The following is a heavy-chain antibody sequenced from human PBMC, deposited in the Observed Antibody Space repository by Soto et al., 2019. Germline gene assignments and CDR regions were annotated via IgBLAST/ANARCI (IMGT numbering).Heavy chain of an antibody. V-gene: IGHV6-1*01. Sequence: SQTLSLTCVGSGDTVSSNSVAWNWVRQSPSRGLEWLGRTYYRSRWYSDYAVSVRSRIDINADTSKNQVSLQLNSVTPEDTAVYYCARSEEDSDYYYGMDVWGQGTTVTVSS. D-gene: IGHD2-15*01. J-gene: IGHJ6*02. CDR1: GDTVSSNSVA. CDR3: ARSEEDSDYYYGMDV. CDR2: TYYRSRWYS.